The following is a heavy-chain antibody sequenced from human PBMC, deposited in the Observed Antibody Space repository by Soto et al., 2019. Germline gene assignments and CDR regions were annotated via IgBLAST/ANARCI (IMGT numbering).Heavy chain of an antibody. CDR3: ARVRGSCSSTSCYRVVGYFAY. D-gene: IGHD2-2*01. Sequence: PSETLSLTCVVYGGSFSGYYWSWIRQPPGKGLEWIGEINHSGSTNYNPSLKSRVTISVDTSKNQFSLKLSSVTAADTAVYYCARVRGSCSSTSCYRVVGYFAYWGQGTLGTASS. J-gene: IGHJ4*02. V-gene: IGHV4-34*01. CDR2: INHSGST. CDR1: GGSFSGYY.